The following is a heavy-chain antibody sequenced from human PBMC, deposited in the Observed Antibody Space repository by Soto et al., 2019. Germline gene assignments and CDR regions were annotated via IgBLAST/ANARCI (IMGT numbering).Heavy chain of an antibody. J-gene: IGHJ4*02. V-gene: IGHV4-59*01. CDR1: GGSISSYY. CDR2: IYYSGST. CDR3: ARGRTYYDFWSGYGPFDY. D-gene: IGHD3-3*01. Sequence: PSETLSLTCTVSGGSISSYYWSWIRQPPGKGLEWIGYIYYSGSTNYNPSLKSRVTISVDTSKNQFSLKLSSVTAADTAVYYCARGRTYYDFWSGYGPFDYWGQGTLVTVSS.